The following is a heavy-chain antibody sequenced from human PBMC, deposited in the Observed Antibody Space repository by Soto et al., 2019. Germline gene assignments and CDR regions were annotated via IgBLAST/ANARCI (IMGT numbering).Heavy chain of an antibody. CDR2: IYYSGST. D-gene: IGHD6-6*01. V-gene: IGHV4-59*01. CDR3: ASVVNASYFDY. J-gene: IGHJ4*02. Sequence: PSETLSLTCTVSGGSTSSYYWSWIRQPPGKGLEWIGYIYYSGSTNYNPSLKSRVTISVDTSKNQFSLKLSSVTAADTAVYYCASVVNASYFDYWGQGTLVTVAS. CDR1: GGSTSSYY.